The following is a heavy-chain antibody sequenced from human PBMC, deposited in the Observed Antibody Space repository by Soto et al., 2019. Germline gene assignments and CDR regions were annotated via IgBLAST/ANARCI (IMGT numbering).Heavy chain of an antibody. Sequence: PGGSLRLSCAASGFTFSSYTMYWVRQAPGKGLEWVATISYDEDGTYYADSLKGRFTISRDNSKNTLYLQMNSLRVEDTAVYYCAKDVVQQPPHYYYGMDVWGRGTTVTVSS. CDR1: GFTFSSYT. D-gene: IGHD6-13*01. V-gene: IGHV3-30*18. CDR2: ISYDEDGT. CDR3: AKDVVQQPPHYYYGMDV. J-gene: IGHJ6*02.